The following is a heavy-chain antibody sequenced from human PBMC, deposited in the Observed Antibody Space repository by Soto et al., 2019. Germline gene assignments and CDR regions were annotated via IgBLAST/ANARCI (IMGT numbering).Heavy chain of an antibody. Sequence: PVRSLRLSCRAAGVKFRGYAVSRVRPAPGKGLEWASAISGSGGSTYYLHSVKGRFTVSRDNTKNTLYLEMNSRRAEDTAVYYCAKGACIAPGYYYDSSGPLWGQGTLVTVSS. CDR2: ISGSGGST. J-gene: IGHJ4*02. V-gene: IGHV3-23*01. CDR3: AKGACIAPGYYYDSSGPL. D-gene: IGHD3-22*01. CDR1: GVKFRGYA.